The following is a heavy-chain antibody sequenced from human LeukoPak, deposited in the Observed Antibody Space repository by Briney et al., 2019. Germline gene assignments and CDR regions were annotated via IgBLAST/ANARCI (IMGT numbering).Heavy chain of an antibody. J-gene: IGHJ4*02. V-gene: IGHV3-30*18. CDR1: GFTFSSYG. CDR2: ISSDGSNK. D-gene: IGHD2-21*02. CDR3: AKPQVTANWYYFHY. Sequence: GGSLRLSCAASGFTFSSYGMHWVRQAPGKGLEWVAVISSDGSNKFYADSVKGRFTISRDGSKNTLYLQMNSLRPDDTAVYFCAKPQVTANWYYFHYWGQGTLVTVSS.